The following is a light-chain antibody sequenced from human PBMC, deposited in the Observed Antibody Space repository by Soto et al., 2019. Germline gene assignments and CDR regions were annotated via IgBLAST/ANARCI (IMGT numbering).Light chain of an antibody. Sequence: EIVITQSPSTLSVSPGERSILSCRASQSVSSNLALYQQKPGQAPRLLIYGASTRAIDIPARFSGSGSETEFTLTISSLQSEDFAVYYCQQYNNWPRTFGQGTKVDIK. V-gene: IGKV3-15*01. J-gene: IGKJ1*01. CDR1: QSVSSN. CDR3: QQYNNWPRT. CDR2: GAS.